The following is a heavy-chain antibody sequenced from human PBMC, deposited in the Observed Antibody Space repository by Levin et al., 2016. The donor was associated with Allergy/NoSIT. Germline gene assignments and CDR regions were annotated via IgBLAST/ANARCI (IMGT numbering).Heavy chain of an antibody. D-gene: IGHD2-8*01. CDR3: ARDDEWRFDY. V-gene: IGHV3-33*01. Sequence: WIRQPPGKGLEWVAIIWYDGSNKYYADSVKGRFTISRDNSKNTLYLQMNSLRAEDTAVYYCARDDEWRFDYWGQGTLVTVSS. CDR2: IWYDGSNK. J-gene: IGHJ4*02.